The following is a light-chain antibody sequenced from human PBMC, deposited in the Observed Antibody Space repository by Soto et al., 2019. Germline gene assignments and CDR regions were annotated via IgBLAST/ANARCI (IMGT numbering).Light chain of an antibody. CDR2: GAS. V-gene: IGKV3-15*01. CDR1: QSVSSN. CDR3: QQYNNWPWT. Sequence: EIVMTQSSATLSVSPGERATLSCRASQSVSSNLAWYQHKPGQAPRLLIYGASTRATDIPAGFSGSGSGTEFTLTISSLQSEDFAVYYCQQYNNWPWTFGQGTKVDIK. J-gene: IGKJ1*01.